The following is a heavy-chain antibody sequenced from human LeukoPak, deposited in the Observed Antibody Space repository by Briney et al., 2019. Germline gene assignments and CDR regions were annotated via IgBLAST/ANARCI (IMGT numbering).Heavy chain of an antibody. CDR2: FDPEDGET. CDR1: GYTLTELS. J-gene: IGHJ4*02. V-gene: IGHV1-24*01. Sequence: GASVKVSCKVSGYTLTELSMHWVRQAPGKGLEWMGGFDPEDGETIYAQKFQGRVTMTRNTSISTAYMELSSLRSEDTAVYYCARGSRDGYNYRWGQGTLVTVSS. D-gene: IGHD5-24*01. CDR3: ARGSRDGYNYR.